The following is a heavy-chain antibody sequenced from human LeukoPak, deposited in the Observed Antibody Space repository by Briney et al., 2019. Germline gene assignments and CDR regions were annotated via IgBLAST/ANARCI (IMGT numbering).Heavy chain of an antibody. CDR3: ARVDGYYDSSGYSGYNWFDP. D-gene: IGHD3-22*01. V-gene: IGHV1-18*01. Sequence: ASVKVSCKASGYTFTSYGISWVRQAPGQGLKWMGRISAYNGNTNYAQKLQGRVTMTTDTSTSTAYMELRSLRSDDTAVYYCARVDGYYDSSGYSGYNWFDPWGQGTLVTVSS. CDR1: GYTFTSYG. CDR2: ISAYNGNT. J-gene: IGHJ5*02.